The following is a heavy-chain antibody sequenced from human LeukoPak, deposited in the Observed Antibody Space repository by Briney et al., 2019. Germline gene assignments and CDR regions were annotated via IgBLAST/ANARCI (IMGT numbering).Heavy chain of an antibody. D-gene: IGHD3-10*01. Sequence: SETLSLTCTVSGGSISSYYWSWIRQPPGKGLEWIGYIYTSGSTNYNPSLKSRVTISVDTSKNQFSLKLSSVTAADTAVYYCARTPGSGSYGGYHYMDVWGKGTTVTVSS. CDR2: IYTSGST. CDR1: GGSISSYY. J-gene: IGHJ6*03. CDR3: ARTPGSGSYGGYHYMDV. V-gene: IGHV4-4*09.